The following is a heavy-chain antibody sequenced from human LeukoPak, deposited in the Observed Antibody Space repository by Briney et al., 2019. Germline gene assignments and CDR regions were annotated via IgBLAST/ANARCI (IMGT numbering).Heavy chain of an antibody. Sequence: VASVKVSCKASGYTFTGYYMHWVRQAPGQGLEWMGWINPNSGGTNYAQKFQGRVTMTRDTSISTAYMELSRLRSDDTAVYYCAGGGYSYGYPTHGDYWGQGTLVTVSS. D-gene: IGHD5-18*01. V-gene: IGHV1-2*02. CDR3: AGGGYSYGYPTHGDY. CDR2: INPNSGGT. J-gene: IGHJ4*02. CDR1: GYTFTGYY.